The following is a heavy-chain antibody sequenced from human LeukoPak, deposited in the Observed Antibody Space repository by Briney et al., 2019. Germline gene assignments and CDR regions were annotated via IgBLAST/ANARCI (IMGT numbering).Heavy chain of an antibody. V-gene: IGHV5-10-1*01. CDR3: ARHPIRGLAGAFDI. CDR1: GYTFGSYW. Sequence: GESLKISCKGSGYTFGSYWISWVRQMPGKGLEWMGRIVPTDSTTYYSPSFQGHVTISADKSISTAYLQWNSLKASDTAMYYCARHPIRGLAGAFDIWGQGTMVTVSS. CDR2: IVPTDSTT. J-gene: IGHJ3*02.